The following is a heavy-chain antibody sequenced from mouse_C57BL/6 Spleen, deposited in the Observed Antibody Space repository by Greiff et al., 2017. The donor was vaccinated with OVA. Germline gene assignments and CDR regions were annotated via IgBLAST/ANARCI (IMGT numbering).Heavy chain of an antibody. J-gene: IGHJ2*01. CDR1: GYTFTSYW. V-gene: IGHV1-64*01. CDR2: IHPNSGST. CDR3: ARAVTTWGAFDY. D-gene: IGHD2-2*01. Sequence: QVQLQQPGAELVKPGASVKLSCKASGYTFTSYWMHWVKQRPGQGLEWIGMIHPNSGSTNYNEKFKSKATLTVDKSSSTAYMQLISLTSEDSAVYYCARAVTTWGAFDYWGQGTTLTVSS.